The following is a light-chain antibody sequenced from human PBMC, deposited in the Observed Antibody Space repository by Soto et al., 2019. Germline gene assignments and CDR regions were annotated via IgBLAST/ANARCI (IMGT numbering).Light chain of an antibody. CDR1: QSISSW. V-gene: IGKV1-5*01. J-gene: IGKJ5*01. CDR2: DAS. Sequence: DIHLIKNPSTLSASVGDRVTITSRASQSISSWLAWYQQKAGKAPKLLIYDASSLESGVPSRFSGSGSGTEFTLTISSLQPEDFATYYCQQFNSYPITFAQGTRLEIK. CDR3: QQFNSYPIT.